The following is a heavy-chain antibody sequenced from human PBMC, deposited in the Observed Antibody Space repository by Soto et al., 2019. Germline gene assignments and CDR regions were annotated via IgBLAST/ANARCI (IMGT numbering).Heavy chain of an antibody. CDR3: ARDHSNEDGYNYYFDY. CDR1: GFTFSSYS. V-gene: IGHV3-21*01. CDR2: ISSSSSYI. Sequence: GGSLRLSCAASGFTFSSYSMNWVRQAPGKGLEWVSSISSSSSYIYYADSVKGRFTISRDNAKNSLYLQMNSLRAEDTAVYYCARDHSNEDGYNYYFDYWGQGTLVTVSS. D-gene: IGHD5-12*01. J-gene: IGHJ4*02.